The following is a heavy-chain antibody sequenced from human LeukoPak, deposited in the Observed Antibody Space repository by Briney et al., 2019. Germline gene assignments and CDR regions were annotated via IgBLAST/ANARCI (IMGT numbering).Heavy chain of an antibody. CDR3: ARDREGSSWHDY. D-gene: IGHD6-13*01. V-gene: IGHV3-7*04. Sequence: GGSLRLSCAASGFTFSYYWMGWVRQAPGKGLEWVANIKQDGSEKYYVDSVKGRFTISRDNGKNSMFLQMNSLRAEDTAVYYCARDREGSSWHDYWGQGTLVTVSS. CDR1: GFTFSYYW. J-gene: IGHJ4*02. CDR2: IKQDGSEK.